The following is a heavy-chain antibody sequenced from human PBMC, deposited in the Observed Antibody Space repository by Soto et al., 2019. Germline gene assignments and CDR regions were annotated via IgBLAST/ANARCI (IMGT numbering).Heavy chain of an antibody. D-gene: IGHD6-19*01. CDR2: IDHSGST. Sequence: QVQLQESGPGLVKPSGTLSLTCAVSGGSISSTNWWNWVRQPPGKGLEWIGEIDHSGSTNYNPSLKCRVSMSVAKPKNQFSLKLSSVTAGDSVVYSCVRGSVNGWYDYWGQGTLVTVSS. J-gene: IGHJ4*02. CDR1: GGSISSTNW. V-gene: IGHV4-4*02. CDR3: VRGSVNGWYDY.